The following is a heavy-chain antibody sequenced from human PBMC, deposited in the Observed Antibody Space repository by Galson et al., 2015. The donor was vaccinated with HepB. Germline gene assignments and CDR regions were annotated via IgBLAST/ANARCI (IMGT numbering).Heavy chain of an antibody. Sequence: SLRLSCAASGFTFSNAWMSWVRQAPGKGLEWVGRIKSKTDGGTTDYAAPVKGSFTISRDDSKNTLYLQMNSLKTEDTAVYYCTTLLLWFGNDYWGQGTLVTVSS. D-gene: IGHD3-10*01. J-gene: IGHJ4*02. V-gene: IGHV3-15*01. CDR2: IKSKTDGGTT. CDR3: TTLLLWFGNDY. CDR1: GFTFSNAW.